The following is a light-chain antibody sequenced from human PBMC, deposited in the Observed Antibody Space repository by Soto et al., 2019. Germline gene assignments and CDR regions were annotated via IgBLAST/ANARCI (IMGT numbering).Light chain of an antibody. CDR2: GAA. V-gene: IGKV3-20*01. Sequence: EIVLTQSPGTLPLSPGERATLSCRASQSVSSSYLAWYQQKPGQAPRLLIYGAASRATGIPDRFSGSGSGTDFTLTISRLEPEDFAVYYCHLYGSSPPWTFGQGTKVDIK. CDR3: HLYGSSPPWT. CDR1: QSVSSSY. J-gene: IGKJ1*01.